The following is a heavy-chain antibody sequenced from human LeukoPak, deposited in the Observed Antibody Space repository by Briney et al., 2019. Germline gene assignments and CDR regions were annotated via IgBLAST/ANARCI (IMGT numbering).Heavy chain of an antibody. V-gene: IGHV1-2*02. CDR1: GYTFTVLY. CDR2: IDPNSGGT. D-gene: IGHD4-17*01. Sequence: ASVKVSCKPSGYTFTVLYIHWVRQAPGQGLEWMGWIDPNSGGTISAQKFQGRVTMTKDTSISTVYMELNSLKSDDTAVYYCARDNYGRLDSWGQGTLVTVSS. J-gene: IGHJ4*02. CDR3: ARDNYGRLDS.